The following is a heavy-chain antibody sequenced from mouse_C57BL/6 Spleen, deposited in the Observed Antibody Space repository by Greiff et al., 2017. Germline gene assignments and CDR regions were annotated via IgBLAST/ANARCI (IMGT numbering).Heavy chain of an antibody. Sequence: EVQRVESGGDLVKPGGSLKLSCAASGFTFSSYGMSWVRQTPDKRLEWVATISSGGSYTYYPDSVKGRFTISRDNAKNTLYLQMSSLKSEDTAMYYCARHRNGYPYYFDYWGQGTTLTVSS. CDR1: GFTFSSYG. D-gene: IGHD2-2*01. CDR2: ISSGGSYT. CDR3: ARHRNGYPYYFDY. J-gene: IGHJ2*01. V-gene: IGHV5-6*01.